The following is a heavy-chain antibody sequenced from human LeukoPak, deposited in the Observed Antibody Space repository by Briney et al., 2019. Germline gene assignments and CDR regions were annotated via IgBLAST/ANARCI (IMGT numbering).Heavy chain of an antibody. J-gene: IGHJ4*02. CDR2: ISGSGGST. D-gene: IGHD4-17*01. CDR3: AKGYSHYGDYVDY. CDR1: GFTFSSYA. Sequence: GGSLRLSCAASGFTFSSYAMSWVRQAPGKGLEWVSAISGSGGSTYYAGSVKGRFTISRDSSKNTLYLQMNSLRAEDTAVYYCAKGYSHYGDYVDYWGQGTLVTVSS. V-gene: IGHV3-23*01.